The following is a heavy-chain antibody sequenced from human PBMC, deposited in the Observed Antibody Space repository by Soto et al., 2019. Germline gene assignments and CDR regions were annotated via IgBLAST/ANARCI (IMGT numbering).Heavy chain of an antibody. V-gene: IGHV1-24*01. J-gene: IGHJ4*02. CDR1: GYTLTELS. D-gene: IGHD6-13*01. CDR3: ATGSSSWYYFDY. CDR2: FDPEDGET. Sequence: ASVKVSCKVSGYTLTELSMHWVRQAPGRGLEWMGGFDPEDGETIYAQKFQGRVTMTEDTSTDTAYMELSSLRSEDTAVYYCATGSSSWYYFDYWGQGTLVTVSS.